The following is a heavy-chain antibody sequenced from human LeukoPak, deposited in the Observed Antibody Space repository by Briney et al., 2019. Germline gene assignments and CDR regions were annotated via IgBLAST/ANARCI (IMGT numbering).Heavy chain of an antibody. D-gene: IGHD3-22*01. CDR3: ARATYPTNYYDSSGYYPKYGMDV. CDR2: IYSGGST. CDR1: GFTVSSNY. J-gene: IGHJ6*02. V-gene: IGHV3-66*01. Sequence: GGSLRLSCAASGFTVSSNYMSWVRQAPGKGLEWVSVIYSGGSTYYADSVKGRFTISRDNSKNTLYLQMNSLRAEDTAVYYCARATYPTNYYDSSGYYPKYGMDVWGQGTTVTVSS.